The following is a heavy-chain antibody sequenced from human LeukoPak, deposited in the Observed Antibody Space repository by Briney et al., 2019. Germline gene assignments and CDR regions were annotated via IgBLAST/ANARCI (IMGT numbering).Heavy chain of an antibody. CDR3: ARLDRGINAAHFDY. V-gene: IGHV4-39*01. J-gene: IGHJ4*02. CDR1: GGSISSSTFY. CDR2: ISYSGST. D-gene: IGHD1-26*01. Sequence: PSETLSLTCTVSGGSISSSTFYWGWIRQPPGKGLEWIGIISYSGSTYYNPSLKSRVTISVDTSKSQFSLKLSSVTAADTAVYYCARLDRGINAAHFDYWGQGTLVTVSS.